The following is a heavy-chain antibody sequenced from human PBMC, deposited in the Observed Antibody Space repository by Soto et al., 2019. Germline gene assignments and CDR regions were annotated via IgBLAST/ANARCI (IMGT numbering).Heavy chain of an antibody. D-gene: IGHD3-22*01. Sequence: PGGSLRLSCAASGFTFSSYWMSWVRQAPGKGLEWVANIKQDGSKKYYVDSVKGRFTISIDNSKNTLYLQMNSLRAEDTAVYYCAKAALYYYDSSHQDYWGHGTLVTVSS. CDR3: AKAALYYYDSSHQDY. J-gene: IGHJ4*01. CDR1: GFTFSSYW. V-gene: IGHV3-7*01. CDR2: IKQDGSKK.